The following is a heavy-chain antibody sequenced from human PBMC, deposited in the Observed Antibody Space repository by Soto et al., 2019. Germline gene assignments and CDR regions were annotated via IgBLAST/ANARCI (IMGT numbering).Heavy chain of an antibody. D-gene: IGHD6-19*01. V-gene: IGHV1-69*02. J-gene: IGHJ6*02. Sequence: QVQLVQSGAEVKKPGSSVKVSCKASGGTFSSYTISWVRQAPGQGLEWMGRIIPILGIANYAQKFQGRVTITADKSTSTAYMELSSLRSEDTAVYYCARRQYSRGWHGYYYGMDVWGQGTTVTVSS. CDR3: ARRQYSRGWHGYYYGMDV. CDR2: IIPILGIA. CDR1: GGTFSSYT.